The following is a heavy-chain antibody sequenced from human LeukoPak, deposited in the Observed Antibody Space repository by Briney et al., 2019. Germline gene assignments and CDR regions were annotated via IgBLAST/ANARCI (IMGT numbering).Heavy chain of an antibody. V-gene: IGHV3-30-3*01. CDR2: ISFDGSNK. CDR3: ASGGGGNSYLRDDAFDI. D-gene: IGHD4-23*01. Sequence: GGSLSLSCAAYGFTLRSYAIHSVRQAPGKGLEWVADISFDGSNKYYADSVKGRFTISRDNSKDKLYLQMNSLRAEDTAVYCCASGGGGNSYLRDDAFDIWGQGTMVTVSS. J-gene: IGHJ3*02. CDR1: GFTLRSYA.